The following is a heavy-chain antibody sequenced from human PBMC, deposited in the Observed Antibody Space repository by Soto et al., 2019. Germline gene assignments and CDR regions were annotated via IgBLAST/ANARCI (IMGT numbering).Heavy chain of an antibody. Sequence: SETLSLTCTVSGGSVSSGSYYWSWIRQPPGKGLEWIGYIYYSGSTNYNPSLKSRVTISVDTSKNQFSLKLSSVTAADTAVYYCARKIYYYDSSGYQDAFDIWGQGTMVTVSS. CDR1: GGSVSSGSYY. J-gene: IGHJ3*02. V-gene: IGHV4-61*01. CDR3: ARKIYYYDSSGYQDAFDI. D-gene: IGHD3-22*01. CDR2: IYYSGST.